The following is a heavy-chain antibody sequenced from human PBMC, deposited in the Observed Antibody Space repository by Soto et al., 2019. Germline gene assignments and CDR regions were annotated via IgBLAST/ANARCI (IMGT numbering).Heavy chain of an antibody. CDR2: IYYSGNT. D-gene: IGHD1-26*01. Sequence: QVQLQESGPGLVQPSQTLSLICTVSGYSISSGTYYWSWIRQHPGMGLEWIGHIYYSGNTYYNPSLKSRVTISVDTSKNQFSLKLSSVTAADTAVYYCARASGRYSVRYFDYWGQGALVTVSS. J-gene: IGHJ4*02. V-gene: IGHV4-31*03. CDR1: GYSISSGTYY. CDR3: ARASGRYSVRYFDY.